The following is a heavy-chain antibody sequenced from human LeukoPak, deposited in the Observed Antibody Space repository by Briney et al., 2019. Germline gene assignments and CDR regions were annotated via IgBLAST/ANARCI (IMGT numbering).Heavy chain of an antibody. D-gene: IGHD6-13*01. CDR1: GYTFTGYY. V-gene: IGHV1-2*04. Sequence: ASVKVSCKASGYTFTGYYMHWVRQAPGQGLERMGWINPNSGGTNYAQKFQGWVTMTRDTSISTAYMELSRLRSDDTAVYYCARSSSSWVPPDYWGQGTLVTVSS. CDR3: ARSSSSWVPPDY. J-gene: IGHJ4*02. CDR2: INPNSGGT.